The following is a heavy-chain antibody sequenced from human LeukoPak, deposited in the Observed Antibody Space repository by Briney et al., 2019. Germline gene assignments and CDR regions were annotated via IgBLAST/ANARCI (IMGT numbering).Heavy chain of an antibody. J-gene: IGHJ4*02. CDR1: GYSFTNYW. D-gene: IGHD2-21*02. V-gene: IGHV5-51*01. Sequence: GESLKISCKGSGYSFTNYWIGWVRQMPGKGLEWMGIIYPGDSDTRYSPSFQGQVTISADKSISTAYLQWSSLKASDTAMYYCARPYAYCGGDCYSDYWGQGTLVTVSS. CDR2: IYPGDSDT. CDR3: ARPYAYCGGDCYSDY.